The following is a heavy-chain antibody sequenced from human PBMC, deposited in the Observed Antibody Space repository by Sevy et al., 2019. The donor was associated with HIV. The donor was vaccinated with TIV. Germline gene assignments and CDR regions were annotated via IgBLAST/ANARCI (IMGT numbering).Heavy chain of an antibody. CDR1: GGTFTSYG. CDR3: ARLYHDGSAVQAFDI. D-gene: IGHD3-22*01. J-gene: IGHJ3*02. CDR2: YTPIFGTT. V-gene: IGHV1-69*13. Sequence: ASVNVSCKASGGTFTSYGLSWVRQAPGQGLEWVGTYTPIFGTTNYAQKFQGRITIAADESTSTAYMELSSLRSEDSAVYFCARLYHDGSAVQAFDIWGQGTMVTVSS.